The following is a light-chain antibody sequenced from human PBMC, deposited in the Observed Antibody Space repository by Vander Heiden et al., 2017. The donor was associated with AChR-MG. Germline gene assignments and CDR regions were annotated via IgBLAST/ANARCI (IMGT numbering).Light chain of an antibody. J-gene: IGKJ4*01. CDR2: WAS. Sequence: DIVMTQSPDSLAVSLAERATINCESSQSVLFSSNSKNYLAWYQQKPGQPPKLLIYWASTRESGVPDRFRGSGSGTDFTLTISSLQAEDVAVYYCQQYYSTPLTFGGGTKVEIK. CDR1: QSVLFSSNSKNY. CDR3: QQYYSTPLT. V-gene: IGKV4-1*01.